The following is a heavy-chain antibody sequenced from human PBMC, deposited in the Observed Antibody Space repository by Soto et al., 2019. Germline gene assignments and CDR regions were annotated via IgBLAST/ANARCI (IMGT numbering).Heavy chain of an antibody. D-gene: IGHD3-10*01. Sequence: GGSLRLSCAASGFTFSSYSMNWVRQAPGKGLEWVSSISSSSSYIYYADSVKGRFTISRDNAKNSLYLQMNSLRAEDTAVYYCARRGYYYGSGSHRAGYYYGMDVWGQGTTVTVSS. CDR2: ISSSSSYI. CDR1: GFTFSSYS. J-gene: IGHJ6*02. CDR3: ARRGYYYGSGSHRAGYYYGMDV. V-gene: IGHV3-21*01.